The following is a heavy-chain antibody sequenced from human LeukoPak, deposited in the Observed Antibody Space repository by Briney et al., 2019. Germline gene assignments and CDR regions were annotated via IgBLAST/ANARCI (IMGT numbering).Heavy chain of an antibody. CDR1: GGSISSYY. CDR3: ARDPMYYYDSSGYHFDY. CDR2: IYYSGST. J-gene: IGHJ4*02. D-gene: IGHD3-22*01. V-gene: IGHV4-59*12. Sequence: SETLSLTCTVSGGSISSYYWSWIRQPPGKGLEWIGYIYYSGSTNYNPSLKSRVTISVDTSKNQFSLKLSSVTAADTAVYYCARDPMYYYDSSGYHFDYWGQGTLVTVSS.